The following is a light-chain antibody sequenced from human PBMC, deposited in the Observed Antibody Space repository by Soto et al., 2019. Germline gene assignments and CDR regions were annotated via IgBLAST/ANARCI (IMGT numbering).Light chain of an antibody. CDR3: QQRSNWPRT. V-gene: IGKV3-11*01. CDR2: DAS. J-gene: IGKJ1*01. Sequence: EIVLTQSPATLSLSPGERATLSCRASQSVSSYLAWYQQKPGQAPRLLIFDASNRATGIPARFSGSGSGTAFTLTISSLDPEDFEVYYCQQRSNWPRTFGQGTKVEI. CDR1: QSVSSY.